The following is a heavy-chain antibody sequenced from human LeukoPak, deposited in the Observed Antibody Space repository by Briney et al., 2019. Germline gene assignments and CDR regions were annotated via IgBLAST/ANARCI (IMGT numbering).Heavy chain of an antibody. CDR3: AREVASTVTTFFDY. D-gene: IGHD4-17*01. V-gene: IGHV3-66*01. CDR2: IYSGGST. CDR1: GFTVSSNY. Sequence: GGSLRLSCAASGFTVSSNYMSWVRQAPGKGLEWVSVIYSGGSTYYADSVKGRFTIFRDNSKNTVYLQMNSLRAEDTAVYYCAREVASTVTTFFDYWGQGTLVTVSS. J-gene: IGHJ4*02.